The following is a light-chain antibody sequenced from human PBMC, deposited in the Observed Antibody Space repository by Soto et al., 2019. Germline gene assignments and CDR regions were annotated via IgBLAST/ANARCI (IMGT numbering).Light chain of an antibody. CDR3: QQYGSSPPIT. J-gene: IGKJ5*01. V-gene: IGKV3D-20*01. CDR2: DAS. CDR1: QSVSSSY. Sequence: EIVLTQSPATLSLSPGERATLSCGASQSVSSSYLAWYQQKPGLAPRLLIYDASSRATGIPDRFSGSVSGTDFTLTISRLEAEDFAVYYCQQYGSSPPITFGQGTRLEIK.